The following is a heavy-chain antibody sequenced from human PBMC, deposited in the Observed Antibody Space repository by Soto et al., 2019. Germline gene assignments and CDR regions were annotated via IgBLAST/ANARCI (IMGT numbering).Heavy chain of an antibody. CDR2: INHSGST. CDR3: ARIQGAPGCPQFDP. CDR1: GGSFSGYY. V-gene: IGHV4-34*01. J-gene: IGHJ5*02. Sequence: QVQLQQWGAGLLKPSETLSLTCAVYGGSFSGYYWCWIRQPPGKGLEWIGEINHSGSTNYNPYLKRRVPRAVDTSKNQFSLKLSSVTASDAAVYYCARIQGAPGCPQFDPWGQGTLFTVSS. D-gene: IGHD1-1*01.